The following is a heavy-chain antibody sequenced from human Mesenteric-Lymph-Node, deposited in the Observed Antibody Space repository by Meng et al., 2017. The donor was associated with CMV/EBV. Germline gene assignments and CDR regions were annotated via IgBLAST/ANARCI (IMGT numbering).Heavy chain of an antibody. D-gene: IGHD3-9*01. CDR1: GGSISSYY. J-gene: IGHJ5*02. V-gene: IGHV4-4*07. CDR3: ASEAGYENWFDP. CDR2: IYTSGST. Sequence: SETLSLTCTVSGGSISSYYWSWIRQPAGKGLEWIGRIYTSGSTNYNPSLKSRVTMSVDTSKNQFSLQLNSVTPEDTAVYYCASEAGYENWFDPWGQGTLVTVSS.